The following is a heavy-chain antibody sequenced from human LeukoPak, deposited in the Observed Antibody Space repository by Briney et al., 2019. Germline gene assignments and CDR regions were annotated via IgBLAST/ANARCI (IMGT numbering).Heavy chain of an antibody. J-gene: IGHJ6*03. CDR3: ATSPQYTGYDRGWFSDYYIDA. Sequence: PSETLSLTCAVYDGTSDAYYGSWIRQSPGKGLEWIGEINLSVSPNYTPSLKGRVTLSIDPSKNQFSLKLTSVTAADTGVYYCATSPQYTGYDRGWFSDYYIDAWGPGTTVTVSS. CDR1: DGTSDAYY. D-gene: IGHD3-10*01. CDR2: INLSVSP. V-gene: IGHV4-34*08.